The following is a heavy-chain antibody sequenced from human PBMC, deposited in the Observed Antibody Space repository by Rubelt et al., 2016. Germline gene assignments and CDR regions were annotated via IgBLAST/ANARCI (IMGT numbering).Heavy chain of an antibody. Sequence: EVQLLESGGGLVQPGGSLRLSCAASGFTFSNYAMGWVRQAPGKGLEWVSAISGSGTSTYYVDSVKGRFTISRDNSKKTLYLQRNSLRAEETAVYYCAKGKNVDTAMAAWGQGTLVTVSS. V-gene: IGHV3-23*01. CDR1: GFTFSNYA. CDR3: AKGKNVDTAMAA. CDR2: ISGSGTST. D-gene: IGHD5-18*01. J-gene: IGHJ5*02.